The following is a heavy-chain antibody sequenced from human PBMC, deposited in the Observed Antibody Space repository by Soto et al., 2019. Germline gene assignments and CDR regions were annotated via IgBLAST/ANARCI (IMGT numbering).Heavy chain of an antibody. Sequence: EVQLVESGGGLVKPGGSLRLSCAASGFTFSSYSMNWVRQAPGKGLEWVSSISSSSSYIYYADSVKGRFTISRDNAKNSLYLQMNSLRAEDTAVYYCARDSAWFREFYYYYYMDGWGKGTPGNVSS. D-gene: IGHD3-10*01. J-gene: IGHJ6*03. CDR1: GFTFSSYS. V-gene: IGHV3-21*01. CDR2: ISSSSSYI. CDR3: ARDSAWFREFYYYYYMDG.